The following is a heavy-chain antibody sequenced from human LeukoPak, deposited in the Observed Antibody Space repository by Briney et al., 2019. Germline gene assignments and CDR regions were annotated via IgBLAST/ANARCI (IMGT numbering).Heavy chain of an antibody. D-gene: IGHD6-19*01. CDR1: GFTVSSNY. Sequence: GGSLRLSCAASGFTVSSNYMSWVRQAPGKGLEWVSVIYSGGSTYYADSVKGRFTISRDNSKNTLYLQMNSLRAEDTAVYYCARARDTQWLVDLGYDYWGQGTLVTVSS. CDR2: IYSGGST. CDR3: ARARDTQWLVDLGYDY. V-gene: IGHV3-66*01. J-gene: IGHJ4*02.